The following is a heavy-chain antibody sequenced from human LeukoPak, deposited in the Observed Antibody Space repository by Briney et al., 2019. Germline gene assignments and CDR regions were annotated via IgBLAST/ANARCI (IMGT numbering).Heavy chain of an antibody. CDR2: MSGSGDGI. CDR3: AKDLSSSWYHFDY. CDR1: GFTFSNYA. J-gene: IGHJ4*02. Sequence: GGSLRLSCAASGFTFSNYAVNWVRQAPGKGLEWVSAMSGSGDGIYYGDFVKGRFTISRDNSKNTLYLQMNSLRAEDTAVYYCAKDLSSSWYHFDYWGQGTLVTVSS. D-gene: IGHD6-13*01. V-gene: IGHV3-23*01.